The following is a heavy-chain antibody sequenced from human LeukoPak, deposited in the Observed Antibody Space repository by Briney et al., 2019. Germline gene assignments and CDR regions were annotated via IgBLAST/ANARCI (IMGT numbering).Heavy chain of an antibody. D-gene: IGHD3-10*01. J-gene: IGHJ4*02. V-gene: IGHV4-30-4*01. Sequence: PSQTLSLTCTVSGSSISSGDYYWSWIRQPPGKGLEWIGYIYYSGSTYYNPSLKSRVTIAVDTSKNQFSLKLSSVTAADTAVYYCASSYGSGTPYYFDYWGQGTLVTVSS. CDR3: ASSYGSGTPYYFDY. CDR1: GSSISSGDYY. CDR2: IYYSGST.